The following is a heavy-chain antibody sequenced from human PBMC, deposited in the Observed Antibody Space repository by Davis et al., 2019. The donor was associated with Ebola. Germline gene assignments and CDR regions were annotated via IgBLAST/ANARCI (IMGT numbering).Heavy chain of an antibody. CDR2: IYYSGST. V-gene: IGHV4-31*03. CDR1: GGSISSGGYY. CDR3: ARVRVGDPTGSSWFWVQGFYYHGMDV. D-gene: IGHD6-13*01. Sequence: SETLSLTCTVSGGSISSGGYYWSWIRQHPGKGLEWIGYIYYSGSTYYNPSLKSRVTISVDMSKNQFSLKLSSVIAADTAVYYCARVRVGDPTGSSWFWVQGFYYHGMDVWGKGTTVAVSS. J-gene: IGHJ6*04.